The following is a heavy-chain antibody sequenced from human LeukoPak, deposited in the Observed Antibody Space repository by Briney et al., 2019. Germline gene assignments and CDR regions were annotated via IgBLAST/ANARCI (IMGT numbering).Heavy chain of an antibody. CDR2: ISYDGSKK. Sequence: PGRSLRLSCAASGFXFSNCGMHWVRQAPGKGLEWVAVISYDGSKKYYADSVKGRFTISRDNSKNTLYLQMNSLRAEDTAVYYCAKEGYNMGFDYWGQGTLVTVSS. D-gene: IGHD1-14*01. CDR3: AKEGYNMGFDY. CDR1: GFXFSNCG. J-gene: IGHJ4*02. V-gene: IGHV3-30*18.